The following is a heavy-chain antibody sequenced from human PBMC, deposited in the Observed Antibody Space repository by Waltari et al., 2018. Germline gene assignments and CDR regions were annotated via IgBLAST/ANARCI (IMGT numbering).Heavy chain of an antibody. V-gene: IGHV3-23*01. CDR2: ISGSGGST. J-gene: IGHJ4*02. CDR3: AKGSVSGYLQSIDY. Sequence: PGKGLEWVSAISGSGGSTYYADSVKGRFTISRDNSKNTLYLQMNSLRAEDTAVYYCAKGSVSGYLQSIDYWGQGTLVTVSS. D-gene: IGHD3-3*01.